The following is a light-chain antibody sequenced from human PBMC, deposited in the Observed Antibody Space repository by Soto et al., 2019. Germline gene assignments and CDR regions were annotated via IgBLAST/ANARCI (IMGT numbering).Light chain of an antibody. CDR2: ENN. CDR1: SSNTGAGYE. V-gene: IGLV1-40*01. Sequence: QSVLTQPPSVSEAPGQRVTISCTGSSSNTGAGYEAHWYQQVPGTAPKLLIYENNNRPSGVPDRFSGSKSGTSASLAITGLQAEDEAEYYCQSYDSSLRGYVFGTGTKVTVL. CDR3: QSYDSSLRGYV. J-gene: IGLJ1*01.